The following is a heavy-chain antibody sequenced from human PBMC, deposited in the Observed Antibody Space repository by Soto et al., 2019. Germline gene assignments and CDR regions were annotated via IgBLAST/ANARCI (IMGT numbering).Heavy chain of an antibody. D-gene: IGHD2-2*01. CDR1: GFSFSDYS. Sequence: EVQLVESGGGLVKPGGSLRLSCAASGFSFSDYSMNWVRQAPGKGLEWVSSISGSTSYIYYADSLKGRFTVSRDNAEKSLYLQMNSLGAEDTAVYHCARDGPFCSGTGCRDYYHYMDFWGKGTTVIVSS. J-gene: IGHJ6*03. CDR3: ARDGPFCSGTGCRDYYHYMDF. CDR2: ISGSTSYI. V-gene: IGHV3-21*01.